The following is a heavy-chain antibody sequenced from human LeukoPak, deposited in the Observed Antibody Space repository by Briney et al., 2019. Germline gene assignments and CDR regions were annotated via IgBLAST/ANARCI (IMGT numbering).Heavy chain of an antibody. CDR2: ISSSSSYI. V-gene: IGHV3-21*01. CDR1: GFTFSSYS. D-gene: IGHD2-2*02. J-gene: IGHJ4*02. Sequence: PGGSLRLSCAASGFTFSSYSMNWVRQAPGKGLEWVSSISSSSSYIYYADSVKGRFTISRDNAKNSLYLQMNSLRAEDTAVYYCARITWGCSSTSCYNMDYWGQGTLVTVSS. CDR3: ARITWGCSSTSCYNMDY.